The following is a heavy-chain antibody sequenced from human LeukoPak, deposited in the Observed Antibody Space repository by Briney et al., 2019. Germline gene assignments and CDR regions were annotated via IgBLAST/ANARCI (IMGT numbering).Heavy chain of an antibody. V-gene: IGHV4-59*01. J-gene: IGHJ4*02. CDR2: IYYSGST. D-gene: IGHD2-21*02. Sequence: SETLSLTCTVSGGSISSYYWSWIRQPPGKGLEWIGYIYYSGSTNYNPSLKSRVTISVDTSKNRFSLKLSSVTAADTAVYYCARAGGNCGGDCYSFDYWGQGTLVTVSS. CDR1: GGSISSYY. CDR3: ARAGGNCGGDCYSFDY.